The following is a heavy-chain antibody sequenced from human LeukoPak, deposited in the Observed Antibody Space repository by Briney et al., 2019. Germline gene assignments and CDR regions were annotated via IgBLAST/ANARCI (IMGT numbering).Heavy chain of an antibody. Sequence: GGSLRLSCAASGFTFSSYAMHWVRHAPGKGLEWVAVISYDGSSKYYADSVKGRFTISRDNSKNTLYLQMNSLRAEDTAVYYCARELGYYYYGMDVWGQGTTVTVSS. CDR2: ISYDGSSK. V-gene: IGHV3-30-3*01. D-gene: IGHD3-16*01. CDR1: GFTFSSYA. CDR3: ARELGYYYYGMDV. J-gene: IGHJ6*02.